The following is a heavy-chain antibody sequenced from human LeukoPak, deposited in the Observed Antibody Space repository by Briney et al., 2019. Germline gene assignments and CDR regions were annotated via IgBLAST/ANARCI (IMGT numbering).Heavy chain of an antibody. CDR1: GYTFTSYY. J-gene: IGHJ6*02. CDR3: ARDRIVGATNYYYYGMDV. CDR2: INPRGGST. D-gene: IGHD1-26*01. V-gene: IGHV1-46*01. Sequence: ASVKVSCKASGYTFTSYYMHGVRQAPGQGREWMGIINPRGGSTSYAQKFQGRVTMTRDTSTSTVYMELSSLRSEDTAVYYCARDRIVGATNYYYYGMDVWGQGTTVTVSS.